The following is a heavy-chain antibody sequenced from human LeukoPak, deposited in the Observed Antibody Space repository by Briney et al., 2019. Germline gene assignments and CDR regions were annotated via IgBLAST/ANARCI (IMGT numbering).Heavy chain of an antibody. J-gene: IGHJ4*02. CDR3: ARAAGMIVVDH. Sequence: GASVTVSCKASGYTFTGYYMHWVRQAPAQGLEWMGWINPNSGGTNYAQKFQGRVTRTRDTSISTAYMELSRLRSDDTAVYYCARAAGMIVVDHWGQGTLVTVSS. D-gene: IGHD3-22*01. CDR1: GYTFTGYY. V-gene: IGHV1-2*02. CDR2: INPNSGGT.